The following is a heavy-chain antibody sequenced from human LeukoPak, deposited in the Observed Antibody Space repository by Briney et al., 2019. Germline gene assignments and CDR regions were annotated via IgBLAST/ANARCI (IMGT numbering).Heavy chain of an antibody. J-gene: IGHJ4*02. Sequence: PSETLSLTCTVSGGSISNYYWSWIRQPAGKGLEWIGRIYTSGTTHYNPSLKSRVTMSVDTSKNQFSLNLSSVTAADTAVYYCARESLAAAGSLDYWGQGTLVTVSS. D-gene: IGHD6-13*01. CDR2: IYTSGTT. V-gene: IGHV4-4*07. CDR1: GGSISNYY. CDR3: ARESLAAAGSLDY.